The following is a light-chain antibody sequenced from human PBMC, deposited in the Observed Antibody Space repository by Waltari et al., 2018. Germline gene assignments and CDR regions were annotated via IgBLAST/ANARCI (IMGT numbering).Light chain of an antibody. Sequence: DIQMTQSPSSLSASVGDRVTITCRASQSISTYLHWYQQKSGKAPQLVIYAASSVQSGVPSRFSGSGSGTDFTLTISSLQPEDFATYYCQQSYSFPRTFGQGTKVEIK. CDR3: QQSYSFPRT. CDR1: QSISTY. J-gene: IGKJ1*01. CDR2: AAS. V-gene: IGKV1-39*01.